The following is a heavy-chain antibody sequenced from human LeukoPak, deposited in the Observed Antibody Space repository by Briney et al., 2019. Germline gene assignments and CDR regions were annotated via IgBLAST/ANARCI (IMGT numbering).Heavy chain of an antibody. CDR1: GGSISSSSYY. J-gene: IGHJ5*02. CDR2: IYTTGST. Sequence: SETLSLTCTVSGGSISSSSYYWGWIRQPPGKGLEWIGSIYTTGSTNYNPSLKSRVTMSVDTSKNQFSLTLSSVTAADTAVYYCARTHRSRYNWFDPWGQGTLVTVSS. V-gene: IGHV4-39*07. CDR3: ARTHRSRYNWFDP. D-gene: IGHD6-13*01.